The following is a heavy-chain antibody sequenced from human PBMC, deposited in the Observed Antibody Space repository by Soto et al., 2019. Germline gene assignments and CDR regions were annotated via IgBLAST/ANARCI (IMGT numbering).Heavy chain of an antibody. J-gene: IGHJ6*03. D-gene: IGHD2-15*01. V-gene: IGHV3-7*01. Sequence: GGSLRLSCAASGFTFSSYWMSWVRQAPGKGLEWVANIKQDGSEKYYVDSVKGRFTISRDNAKNSLYLQMNSLRAEDTAVYYCARVATDIVVVVVSPNYYYMDVWGKGTTVTVSS. CDR1: GFTFSSYW. CDR2: IKQDGSEK. CDR3: ARVATDIVVVVVSPNYYYMDV.